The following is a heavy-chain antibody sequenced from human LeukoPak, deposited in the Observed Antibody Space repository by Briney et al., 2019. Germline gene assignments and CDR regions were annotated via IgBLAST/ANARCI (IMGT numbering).Heavy chain of an antibody. J-gene: IGHJ4*02. CDR2: IYYRGST. D-gene: IGHD1-26*01. CDR3: ATEASDTSLLDY. Sequence: PSETLSLTCTVSGGSISSSSYYWGWIRQPPGEGLEWIGSIYYRGSTYYNPSLKSRVTISVDMSKNQFSLKLSSVTAADTAVYHCATEASDTSLLDYWGQGTLVTVSS. CDR1: GGSISSSSYY. V-gene: IGHV4-39*07.